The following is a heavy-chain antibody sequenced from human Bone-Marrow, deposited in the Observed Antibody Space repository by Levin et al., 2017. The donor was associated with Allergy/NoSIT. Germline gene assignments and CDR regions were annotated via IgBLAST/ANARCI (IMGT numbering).Heavy chain of an antibody. D-gene: IGHD3-22*01. Sequence: GGSLRLSCVASGFTFDDYDMHWVRQAPGKGLEWVSGIAWNSGREGYADSVKGRFTISRDNDNNSLHLQMNSLRAEDTALYYCAKDLGYDSIGHATGVEKWGQGTLVIVSS. CDR3: AKDLGYDSIGHATGVEK. J-gene: IGHJ4*02. CDR1: GFTFDDYD. V-gene: IGHV3-9*01. CDR2: IAWNSGRE.